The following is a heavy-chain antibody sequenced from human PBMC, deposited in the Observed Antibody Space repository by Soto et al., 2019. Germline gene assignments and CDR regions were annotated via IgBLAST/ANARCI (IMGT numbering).Heavy chain of an antibody. Sequence: SETLSLTCGVSGASISSRNWWSWVRQSPAKGLEWIGEIYHTGTTNYNPSLKSRVTLSVDKSKNQFSLTLTSVTAADTAVYYCVTRSIVPLNWFDPWGQGTLVTVSS. V-gene: IGHV4-4*02. CDR2: IYHTGTT. CDR1: GASISSRNW. CDR3: VTRSIVPLNWFDP. D-gene: IGHD2-8*01. J-gene: IGHJ5*02.